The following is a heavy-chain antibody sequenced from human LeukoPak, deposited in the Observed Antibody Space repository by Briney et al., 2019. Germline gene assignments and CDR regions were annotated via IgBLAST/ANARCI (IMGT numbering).Heavy chain of an antibody. V-gene: IGHV1-18*04. Sequence: ASVKVSCKASGYTFTGYYMHWVRQAPGQGLEWMGWISAYNGNTNYAQKLQGRVTMTTDTSTSTAYMELRSLRSDDTAVYYCARSDLNYYGSGSYYRKGFDYWGQGTLVTVSS. J-gene: IGHJ4*02. CDR3: ARSDLNYYGSGSYYRKGFDY. D-gene: IGHD3-10*01. CDR2: ISAYNGNT. CDR1: GYTFTGYY.